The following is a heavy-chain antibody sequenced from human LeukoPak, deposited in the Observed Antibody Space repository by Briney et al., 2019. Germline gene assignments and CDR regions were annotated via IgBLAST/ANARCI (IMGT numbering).Heavy chain of an antibody. D-gene: IGHD3-22*01. CDR2: IIPIFGTA. V-gene: IGHV1-69*13. J-gene: IGHJ4*02. CDR3: ATYYYDSSGYYSVPLIFDY. CDR1: GGTFSSYA. Sequence: SVKVSCKASGGTFSSYAISWVRQAPGQGLEWMGGIIPIFGTANYAQKFQGRVTITADESTSTAYMELSSLRSEDTAVYYCATYYYDSSGYYSVPLIFDYWGQGTLVTVSS.